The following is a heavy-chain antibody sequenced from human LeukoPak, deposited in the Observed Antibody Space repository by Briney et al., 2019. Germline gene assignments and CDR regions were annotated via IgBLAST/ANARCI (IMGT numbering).Heavy chain of an antibody. CDR3: AKESYYDFWSGFVERYYYGMDV. V-gene: IGHV3-23*01. J-gene: IGHJ6*02. CDR1: GFTFSSYA. D-gene: IGHD3-3*01. CDR2: ISGSGDNT. Sequence: GGSLRLSCAASGFTFSSYAMSWVRQAPGKGLEWVSGISGSGDNTYYADSVKGRFTISRDNSKNTLYPQMNSLRAEDTAVYYCAKESYYDFWSGFVERYYYGMDVWGQGTTVTVSS.